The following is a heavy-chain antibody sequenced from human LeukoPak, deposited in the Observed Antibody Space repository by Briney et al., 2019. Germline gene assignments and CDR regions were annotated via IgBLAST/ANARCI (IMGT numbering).Heavy chain of an antibody. Sequence: GGSLRLSCTASGFTFGDYDMSWVRQAPGKGLEWVGFIRSKTYGGTTQYAASVKGRCSISRDDSKSIVYLQVNSLKTEDTAVYYCTRGYINRCYSFDYWGQGTLVTVSS. CDR1: GFTFGDYD. CDR3: TRGYINRCYSFDY. D-gene: IGHD6-13*01. J-gene: IGHJ4*02. CDR2: IRSKTYGGTT. V-gene: IGHV3-49*04.